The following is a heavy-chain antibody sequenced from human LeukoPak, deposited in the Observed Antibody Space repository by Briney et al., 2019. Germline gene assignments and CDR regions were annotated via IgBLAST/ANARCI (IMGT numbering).Heavy chain of an antibody. CDR2: ISYDGSNK. Sequence: GGSLRLSCAASGFTFSSYGTHWVRQAPGKGLEWVAVISYDGSNKYYADSVKGRFTISRDNSKNTLYLQMNSLRAEDTAVYYCAKSLSAHLRYFDWLYPFDYWGQGTLVTVSS. CDR1: GFTFSSYG. V-gene: IGHV3-30*18. CDR3: AKSLSAHLRYFDWLYPFDY. J-gene: IGHJ4*02. D-gene: IGHD3-9*01.